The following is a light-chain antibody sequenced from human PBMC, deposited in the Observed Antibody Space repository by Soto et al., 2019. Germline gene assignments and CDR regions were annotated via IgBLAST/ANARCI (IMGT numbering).Light chain of an antibody. CDR1: QSITRY. Sequence: DLQMTQSPSSLSASVGDRVTITCRASQSITRYVNWYQQRPGKAPKLLSYAASSLQSGVPSSFSGGGSGTDFTLSISSVQREDFATYYCQQSYTIPYTFGQGTKLEIK. CDR3: QQSYTIPYT. V-gene: IGKV1-39*01. J-gene: IGKJ2*01. CDR2: AAS.